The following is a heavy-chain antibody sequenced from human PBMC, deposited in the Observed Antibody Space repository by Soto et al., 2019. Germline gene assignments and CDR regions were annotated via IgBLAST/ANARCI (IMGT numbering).Heavy chain of an antibody. D-gene: IGHD5-18*01. CDR3: ARERGGYGLFDS. Sequence: QLQLQESGSGLVKPSHTLSLTCTVSGGSISNAAYSWSWIRQPPGKGLEWIGYIYPSGMPFYNPSLRSRVTISIDRSNDQFSLNLKSVTAADTAVYYCARERGGYGLFDSWGQGTLVIVSS. J-gene: IGHJ4*02. V-gene: IGHV4-30-2*01. CDR2: IYPSGMP. CDR1: GGSISNAAYS.